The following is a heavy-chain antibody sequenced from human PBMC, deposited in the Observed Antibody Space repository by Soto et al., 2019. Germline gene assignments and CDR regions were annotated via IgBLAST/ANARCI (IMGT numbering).Heavy chain of an antibody. D-gene: IGHD4-17*01. Sequence: EVQLLESGGGLVQPGGSLRLSCAASGFIFSTYAMNWVRQAPGKGLECVSAISNTGGSTFYAESVRGRFTISRDNSINTLYLQMTSLRTEDTAVYYCARPRGYGVFDAVDIWGQGTMVTVSS. V-gene: IGHV3-23*01. J-gene: IGHJ3*02. CDR1: GFIFSTYA. CDR2: ISNTGGST. CDR3: ARPRGYGVFDAVDI.